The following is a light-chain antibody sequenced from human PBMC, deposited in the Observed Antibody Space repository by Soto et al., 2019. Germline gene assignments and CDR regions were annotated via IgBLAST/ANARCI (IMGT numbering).Light chain of an antibody. CDR3: QQYNNWPLT. Sequence: EIVMTQSPATLSVSPGERATLSCRASQSVSRQLAWYQQKPGQAPRLVIYDTSTRATGIPARFSGSGSGTEFTLTISSLQSEDFAVYYCQQYNNWPLTFGGGTKVEIK. CDR1: QSVSRQ. J-gene: IGKJ4*01. CDR2: DTS. V-gene: IGKV3-15*01.